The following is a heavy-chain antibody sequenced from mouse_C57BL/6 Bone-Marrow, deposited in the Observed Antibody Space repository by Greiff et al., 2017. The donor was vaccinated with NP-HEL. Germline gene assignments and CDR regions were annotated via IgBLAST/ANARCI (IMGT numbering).Heavy chain of an antibody. V-gene: IGHV5-9-1*02. CDR3: TRVGATVGAY. CDR2: ISSGGDYI. CDR1: GFTFSSYA. Sequence: EVMLVESGEGLVKPGGSLKLSCAASGFTFSSYAMSWVRQTPEKRLEWVAYISSGGDYIYYADTVKGRFTISRDNARNTLYLQMSSLKSEDTAMYYCTRVGATVGAYWGQGTLVTVSA. D-gene: IGHD1-1*01. J-gene: IGHJ3*01.